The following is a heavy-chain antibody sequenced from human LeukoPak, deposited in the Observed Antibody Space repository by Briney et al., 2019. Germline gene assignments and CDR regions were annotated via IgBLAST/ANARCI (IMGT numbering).Heavy chain of an antibody. V-gene: IGHV3-48*03. J-gene: IGHJ4*02. CDR2: IGNTGRTI. D-gene: IGHD1-14*01. Sequence: GGSLRLSCAASGFTFSSYEMNWVRQAPGRGLEWVSYIGNTGRTIYYADSVQGRFTISRDNAKNSLYLQMNSLRAEDTVIYYYVRGDRYFFDFWGQGKLVTVSS. CDR3: VRGDRYFFDF. CDR1: GFTFSSYE.